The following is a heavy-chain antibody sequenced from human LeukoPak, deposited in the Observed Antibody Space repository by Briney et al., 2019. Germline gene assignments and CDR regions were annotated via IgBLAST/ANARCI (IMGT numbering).Heavy chain of an antibody. CDR2: INHSGST. V-gene: IGHV4-34*01. Sequence: SETLSLTCAVYGGSFSGYYWSWIRQPPGKGLEWIGEINHSGSTNYNPSLKNRVTISVDTSKNQFSLKLSSVTAADTAVYYCARRIAAAGTGVDYWGQGTLVTVSS. J-gene: IGHJ4*02. D-gene: IGHD6-13*01. CDR3: ARRIAAAGTGVDY. CDR1: GGSFSGYY.